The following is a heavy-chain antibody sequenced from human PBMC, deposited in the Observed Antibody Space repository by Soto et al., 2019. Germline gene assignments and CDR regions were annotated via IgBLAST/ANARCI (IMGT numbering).Heavy chain of an antibody. Sequence: GASVKVSCKASGYTFTSYGISWVRQAPGQGLEWMGWISAYNGNTNYAQKLQGRVTMTTDTSTSTAYMELRSLRSDDTAVYYCARDRYSWSYPKYYYYYGMDVWGQGTTVTVSS. CDR2: ISAYNGNT. CDR1: GYTFTSYG. V-gene: IGHV1-18*01. J-gene: IGHJ6*02. CDR3: ARDRYSWSYPKYYYYYGMDV. D-gene: IGHD1-26*01.